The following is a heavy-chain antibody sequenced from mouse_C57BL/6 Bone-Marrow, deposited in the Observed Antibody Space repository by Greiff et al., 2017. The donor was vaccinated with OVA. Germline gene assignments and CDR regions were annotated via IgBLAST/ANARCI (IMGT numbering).Heavy chain of an antibody. D-gene: IGHD2-14*01. J-gene: IGHJ4*01. CDR3: ARYPSWFRYYYAMDY. Sequence: EVKLMESGGGLVQPGGSLSLSCAASGFTFTDYYMSWVRQPPGKALEWLGFIRNKANGYTTEYSASVKGRFTISRDNSQSILYLQMNALRAEDSATYYCARYPSWFRYYYAMDYWGQGTSVTVSS. CDR1: GFTFTDYY. CDR2: IRNKANGYTT. V-gene: IGHV7-3*01.